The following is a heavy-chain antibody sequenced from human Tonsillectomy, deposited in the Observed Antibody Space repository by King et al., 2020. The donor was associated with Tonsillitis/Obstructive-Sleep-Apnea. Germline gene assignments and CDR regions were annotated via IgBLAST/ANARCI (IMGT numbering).Heavy chain of an antibody. D-gene: IGHD6-19*01. CDR1: GFTFSYYA. CDR2: VSSDGGTT. Sequence: VQLVESGGGLVQPGGSLRLSCSVAGFTFSYYAMHWVRKAPGKGLEYVSAVSSDGGTTYYADSVKDRFTISRDNSKNTLYLQMSSLRDEDTAIYYCVKPVAGTWFSAFDIWGQGTMVTVSS. CDR3: VKPVAGTWFSAFDI. J-gene: IGHJ3*02. V-gene: IGHV3-64D*06.